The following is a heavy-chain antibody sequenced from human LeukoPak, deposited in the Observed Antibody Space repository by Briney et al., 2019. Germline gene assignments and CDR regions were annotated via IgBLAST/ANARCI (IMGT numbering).Heavy chain of an antibody. J-gene: IGHJ4*02. CDR2: ISYDGSNK. CDR1: GFTFSIYG. CDR3: ARELVVGRPFDY. V-gene: IGHV3-30*03. D-gene: IGHD6-13*01. Sequence: GRSLRLSCAASGFTFSIYGMHWVRQAPGKGLEWVAVISYDGSNKYYADSVKGRFTISRVNSKNMLYLQMNSLRAEDTAVYFCARELVVGRPFDYWGQGTLVTVSS.